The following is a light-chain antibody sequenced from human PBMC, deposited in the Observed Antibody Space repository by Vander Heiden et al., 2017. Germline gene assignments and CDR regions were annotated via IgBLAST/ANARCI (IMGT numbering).Light chain of an antibody. Sequence: QSALTQPASVSGSPGQSVTISCTGTSSDVGKYNLVSWYQQHPGKAPKLIIYEVNERPSEVSNRFSGSKSGSTASLTISGLQAEDEGDYYCCSYASSRTLVFGGGTKLTVL. J-gene: IGLJ3*02. CDR2: EVN. CDR3: CSYASSRTLV. CDR1: SSDVGKYNL. V-gene: IGLV2-23*02.